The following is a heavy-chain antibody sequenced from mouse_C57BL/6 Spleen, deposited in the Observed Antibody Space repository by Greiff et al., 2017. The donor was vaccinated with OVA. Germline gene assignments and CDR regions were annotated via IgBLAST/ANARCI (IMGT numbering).Heavy chain of an antibody. Sequence: QVHVKQPGTELVKPGASVKLSCKASGYTFTSYWMHWVKQRPGQGLEWIGNINPSNGGTNYNEKFKSKATLTVDKSSSTAYMQLSSLTSEDSAVYYCARDFITTVVASPYYAMDYWGQGTSVTVSS. V-gene: IGHV1-53*01. CDR3: ARDFITTVVASPYYAMDY. CDR1: GYTFTSYW. D-gene: IGHD1-1*01. CDR2: INPSNGGT. J-gene: IGHJ4*01.